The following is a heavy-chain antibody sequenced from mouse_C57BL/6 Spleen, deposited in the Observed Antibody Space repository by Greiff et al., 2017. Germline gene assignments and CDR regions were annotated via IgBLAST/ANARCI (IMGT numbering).Heavy chain of an antibody. CDR2: INPSSGYT. V-gene: IGHV1-7*01. D-gene: IGHD1-1*01. CDR1: GYTFTSYW. CDR3: AKGDGSSYWYFDV. Sequence: QVQLQQSGAELAKPGASVKLSCKASGYTFTSYWMHWVKQRPGQGLEWIGYINPSSGYTKYNQKFKDKATLTADKSSSTAYMQLSSLTYEDSAVYYCAKGDGSSYWYFDVWGTGTTVTVSS. J-gene: IGHJ1*03.